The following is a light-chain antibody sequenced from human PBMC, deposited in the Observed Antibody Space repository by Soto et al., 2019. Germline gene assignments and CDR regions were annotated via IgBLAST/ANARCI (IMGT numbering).Light chain of an antibody. CDR3: QQYDSYPLT. CDR1: QSISSW. V-gene: IGKV1-5*01. J-gene: IGKJ4*01. CDR2: DAS. Sequence: TLSASFGDRVTITCRASQSISSWLAWYQQRPGKPPKLLIYDASSLESGVPSRFSGSGSGTEFTLTISSLQPEDFATYYCQQYDSYPLTFGGGTKVDIK.